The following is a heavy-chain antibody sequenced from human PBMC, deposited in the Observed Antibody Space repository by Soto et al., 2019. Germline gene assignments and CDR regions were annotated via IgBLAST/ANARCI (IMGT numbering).Heavy chain of an antibody. V-gene: IGHV3-23*01. J-gene: IGHJ4*02. CDR1: GFAFSNYA. Sequence: EVQLLESGGDLVQPGGSLRLSCAASGFAFSNYAVTWVRQAQGKGLEWVSSISGSGNIIYYADSVKGRFIISRDNSKNPLYLQMNSLRAEDTAVYYCAKDPNGDYIGAFDVWGQGTLVTVSS. CDR2: ISGSGNII. CDR3: AKDPNGDYIGAFDV. D-gene: IGHD4-17*01.